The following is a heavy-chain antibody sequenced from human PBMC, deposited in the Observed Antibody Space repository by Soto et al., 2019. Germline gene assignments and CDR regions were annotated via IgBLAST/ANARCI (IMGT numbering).Heavy chain of an antibody. Sequence: QVQLVQSGAEVKKPGSSVKVSCKASGGTFSSYAISWVRQAPGQGLEWMGGIIPIFGTANYAQKFQGRVTITADESTSTAYMELSSLRSEDTDVYDCALSRYIRRDGYTWPGYWGQGTLVTVSS. CDR1: GGTFSSYA. J-gene: IGHJ4*02. CDR2: IIPIFGTA. D-gene: IGHD5-12*01. V-gene: IGHV1-69*12. CDR3: ALSRYIRRDGYTWPGY.